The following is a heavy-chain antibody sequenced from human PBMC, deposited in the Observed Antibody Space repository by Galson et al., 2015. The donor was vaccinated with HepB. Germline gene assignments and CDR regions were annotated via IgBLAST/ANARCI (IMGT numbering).Heavy chain of an antibody. CDR2: INPSGGST. CDR3: ARVGWFGESNNWFDP. CDR1: GYTFTSYY. D-gene: IGHD3-10*01. V-gene: IGHV1-46*03. Sequence: SVKVSCKASGYTFTSYYMHWVRQAPGQGLEWMGIINPSGGSTSYAQKFQGRVTMTRDTSTSTVYMELSSLRSEDTAVYYCARVGWFGESNNWFDPWGQGTLVTVSS. J-gene: IGHJ5*02.